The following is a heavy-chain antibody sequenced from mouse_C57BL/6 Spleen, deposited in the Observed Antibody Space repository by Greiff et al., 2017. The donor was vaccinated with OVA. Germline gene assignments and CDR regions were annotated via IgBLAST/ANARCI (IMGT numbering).Heavy chain of an antibody. J-gene: IGHJ3*01. D-gene: IGHD2-2*01. CDR2: INPSNGGT. Sequence: QVQLQQPGTDLVKPGASVKLSCKASGYTFTSYWMHWVKLRPGQGLEWIGNINPSNGGTNYNEKFKSKATLTVDKSSSTAYMQLSSLTSEDTAVYYCARNGVTTGFANWGQETLVTVSA. CDR1: GYTFTSYW. V-gene: IGHV1-53*01. CDR3: ARNGVTTGFAN.